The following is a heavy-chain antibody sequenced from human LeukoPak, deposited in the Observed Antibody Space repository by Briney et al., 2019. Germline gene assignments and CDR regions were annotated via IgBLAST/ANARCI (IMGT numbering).Heavy chain of an antibody. CDR1: GYSFTGYY. CDR2: MNPKSGGT. D-gene: IGHD3-3*01. V-gene: IGHV1-2*02. J-gene: IGHJ3*01. CDR3: ARETGANYDPGAFDV. Sequence: ASVKVSCKASGYSFTGYYVHWVRQAPGQGLEWMGWMNPKSGGTDSAEKFEGRVTMTRDTSLRTVYLELGRLRSDDTAVYDCARETGANYDPGAFDVWGQGTMVTVSS.